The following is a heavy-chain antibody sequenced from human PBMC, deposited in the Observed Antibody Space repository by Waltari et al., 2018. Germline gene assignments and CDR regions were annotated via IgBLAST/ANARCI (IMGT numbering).Heavy chain of an antibody. CDR3: AKGGRNYDSSGYYHSDAFDI. CDR2: ISGSGGGT. Sequence: EVQLLESGGGLVQPGGSLRLSCAASGFTFSSYAMSWVRQAPGKGLEWVSAISGSGGGTYYADSVKGRFTISRDNSKNTLYLQMNSLRAEDTAVYYCAKGGRNYDSSGYYHSDAFDIWGQGTMVTVSS. V-gene: IGHV3-23*01. D-gene: IGHD3-22*01. CDR1: GFTFSSYA. J-gene: IGHJ3*02.